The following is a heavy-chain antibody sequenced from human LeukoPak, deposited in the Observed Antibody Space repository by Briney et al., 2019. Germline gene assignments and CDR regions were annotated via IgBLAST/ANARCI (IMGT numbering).Heavy chain of an antibody. CDR2: ISWDGGST. D-gene: IGHD6-19*01. J-gene: IGHJ4*02. Sequence: GGSLRLSCVASGFTFDDYAMHWVRQAPGKGLEWVFLISWDGGSTYYADSVKGRFTISRDNSKNSLYLQMNSLRAEDTALYYCAKGPYSSGWDFLDYWGQGTLVTVSS. V-gene: IGHV3-43D*03. CDR1: GFTFDDYA. CDR3: AKGPYSSGWDFLDY.